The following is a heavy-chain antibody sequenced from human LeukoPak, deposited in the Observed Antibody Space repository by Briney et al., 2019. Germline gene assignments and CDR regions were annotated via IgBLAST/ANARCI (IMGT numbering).Heavy chain of an antibody. CDR2: IYYSGST. CDR1: GGSFSGYY. Sequence: SETLSLTCAVYGGSFSGYYWGWIRQPPGKGLEWIGSIYYSGSTYYNPSLKSRVTISVDTSKNQFSLKLSSVTAADTAVYYCSLSSWWSQQDYWGQGTLVTVSS. V-gene: IGHV4-34*03. CDR3: SLSSWWSQQDY. J-gene: IGHJ4*02. D-gene: IGHD2-15*01.